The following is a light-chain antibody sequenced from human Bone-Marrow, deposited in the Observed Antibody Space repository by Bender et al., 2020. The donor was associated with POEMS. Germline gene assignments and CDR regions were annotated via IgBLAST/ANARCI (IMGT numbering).Light chain of an antibody. J-gene: IGLJ2*01. V-gene: IGLV3-1*01. Sequence: SYEVTQPPSVSVSPGQTASITCSGDDLGDKYVAWYQQKPGQSPVLVIYQDTKRPSGIPERFSGYNSGNTATLTISGTQAMDEADYYCQAWDTYTVILGGGTKLTVL. CDR2: QDT. CDR1: DLGDKY. CDR3: QAWDTYTVI.